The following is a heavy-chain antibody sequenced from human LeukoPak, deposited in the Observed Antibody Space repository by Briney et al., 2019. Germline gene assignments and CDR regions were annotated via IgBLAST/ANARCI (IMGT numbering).Heavy chain of an antibody. J-gene: IGHJ6*03. V-gene: IGHV3-20*04. CDR1: GFTFDDYG. D-gene: IGHD3-22*01. CDR2: INWNGGST. CDR3: AREVYDSSGYYYGADYYYYYYMDV. Sequence: PGGSLRHSCAASGFTFDDYGMSWVRQAPGKGLEWVSGINWNGGSTGYADSVKGRFTISRDNAKNSLYLQMNSLRAEDTALYYCAREVYDSSGYYYGADYYYYYYMDVWGKGTTVTVSS.